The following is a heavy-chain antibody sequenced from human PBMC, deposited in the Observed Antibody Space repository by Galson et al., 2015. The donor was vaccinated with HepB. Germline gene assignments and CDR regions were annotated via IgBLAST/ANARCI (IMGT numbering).Heavy chain of an antibody. Sequence: SVKVSCKASGGTFSSYAISWVRQAPGQGLEWMGRIIPILGIANYAQKFQGRVTITADKSTSTAYMELSSLRSEDTAVYYCARKACSSTSCLFTSYYYYYMDVWGKGTTVTVSS. CDR3: ARKACSSTSCLFTSYYYYYMDV. CDR1: GGTFSSYA. J-gene: IGHJ6*03. V-gene: IGHV1-69*04. CDR2: IIPILGIA. D-gene: IGHD2-2*01.